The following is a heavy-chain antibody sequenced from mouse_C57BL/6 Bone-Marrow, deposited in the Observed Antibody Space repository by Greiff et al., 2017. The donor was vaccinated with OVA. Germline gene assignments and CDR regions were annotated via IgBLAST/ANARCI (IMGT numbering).Heavy chain of an antibody. J-gene: IGHJ1*03. V-gene: IGHV14-4*01. CDR3: TTCTYFDV. CDR2: IDPENGDT. CDR1: GFNIKDDY. Sequence: EVQGVESGAELVRPGASVKLSCTASGFNIKDDYMHWVKQRPEQGLEWIGWIDPENGDTEYASKFQGKATITADTSSNTAYLQLSSLTSEDTAVYYCTTCTYFDVWGTGTTVTVSS.